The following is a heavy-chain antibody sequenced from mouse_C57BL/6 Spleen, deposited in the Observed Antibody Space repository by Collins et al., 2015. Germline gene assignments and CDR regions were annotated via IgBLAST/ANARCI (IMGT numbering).Heavy chain of an antibody. Sequence: QIQLVQSRPELKKPGETVKISCKASGYTFTTYGMSWVKQAPGKGLKWMGWINTYSGVPTYADDFKGRFAFSLETSASTAYLQINNLKNEDTATYFCARLLSFAYWGQGTLVTVSA. CDR3: ARLLSFAY. D-gene: IGHD2-1*01. CDR2: INTYSGVP. V-gene: IGHV9-3*01. J-gene: IGHJ3*01. CDR1: GYTFTTYG.